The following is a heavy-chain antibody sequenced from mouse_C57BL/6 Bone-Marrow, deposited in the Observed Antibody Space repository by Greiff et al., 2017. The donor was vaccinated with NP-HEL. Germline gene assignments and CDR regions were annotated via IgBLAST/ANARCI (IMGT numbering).Heavy chain of an antibody. Sequence: VQLQQSGTVLARPGASVKMSCKTSGYTFTSYWMHWVKQRPGQGLEWIGAIYPGNSDTSYNQKFKGKAKLTAVTSSSTAYMQLSSLTSEDSAVYYCARSKLRLREWYCDVWGTGTTVTVSS. CDR2: IYPGNSDT. J-gene: IGHJ1*03. CDR3: ARSKLRLREWYCDV. D-gene: IGHD3-2*02. CDR1: GYTFTSYW. V-gene: IGHV1-5*01.